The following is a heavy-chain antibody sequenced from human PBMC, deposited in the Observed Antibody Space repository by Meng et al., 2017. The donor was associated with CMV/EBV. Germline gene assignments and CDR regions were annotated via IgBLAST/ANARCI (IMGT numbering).Heavy chain of an antibody. D-gene: IGHD3-3*01. CDR1: GFTFSSYS. CDR3: ARGNYDFWSGYSDTFDY. V-gene: IGHV3-21*04. J-gene: IGHJ4*02. CDR2: ISSSSSYI. Sequence: GGSLRLSCAASGFTFSSYSMNWVRQAPGKGLEWVSSISSSSSYIYYADSVKGRFTISRDNAKNSLYLQMNSLRAEDTAVYYCARGNYDFWSGYSDTFDYWGQGTLVTVSS.